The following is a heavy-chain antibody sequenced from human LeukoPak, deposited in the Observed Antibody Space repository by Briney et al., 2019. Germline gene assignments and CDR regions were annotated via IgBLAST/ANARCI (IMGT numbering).Heavy chain of an antibody. CDR1: GFTFSSFP. J-gene: IGHJ2*01. Sequence: GKSLRLSCAVSGFTFSSFPFHWVRQAPGKGLEWVAAISTDGSYKYHGDSVKGRFTISRDNPMNTLYLQMNGLRPDGTAVYYCARSLIPGRWYFDLWGRGTLVTVSS. D-gene: IGHD3-16*01. CDR2: ISTDGSYK. CDR3: ARSLIPGRWYFDL. V-gene: IGHV3-30*04.